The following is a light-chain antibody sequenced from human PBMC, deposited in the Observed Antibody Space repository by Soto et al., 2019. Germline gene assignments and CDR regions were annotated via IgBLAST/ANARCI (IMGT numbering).Light chain of an antibody. CDR1: QNLLFSNGYNY. V-gene: IGKV2-28*01. CDR2: LAS. J-gene: IGKJ4*01. CDR3: MQVLHTPLT. Sequence: DIVMTQSPLSLPVIPGEPASISCRSSQNLLFSNGYNYVDWYLQKPGQSPQLLIYLASHRASGVPERFSGSGSGTDFSLKISRVEAEDVGVYYCMQVLHTPLTFGGGTKVEIK.